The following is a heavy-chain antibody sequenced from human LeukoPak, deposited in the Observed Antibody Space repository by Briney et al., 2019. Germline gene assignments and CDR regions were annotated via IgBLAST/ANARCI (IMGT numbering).Heavy chain of an antibody. V-gene: IGHV4-59*01. CDR2: IYYSGST. Sequence: SETLSLTCTASGGSISSYYWSWIRQPPGKGLEWIGYIYYSGSTNYNPSLKSRVTISVDTSKNQFSLKLSSVTAADTAVYYCARTLRRYYFDYWGQGTLVTVSS. CDR1: GGSISSYY. J-gene: IGHJ4*02. CDR3: ARTLRRYYFDY.